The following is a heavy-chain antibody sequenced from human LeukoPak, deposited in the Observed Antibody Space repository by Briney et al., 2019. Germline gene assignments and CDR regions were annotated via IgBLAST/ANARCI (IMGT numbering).Heavy chain of an antibody. CDR1: GFTVSSNY. CDR3: ARGAAAGAYYGMDV. CDR2: IYSGGST. Sequence: GGSLRLSCAASGFTVSSNYMSWVRQAPGKGLEWVSVIYSGGSTYYADSVKGRFTISRDNSKNTLYLQMNSLRAEDTAVYYCARGAAAGAYYGMDVWGQGTTVTVSS. V-gene: IGHV3-66*01. D-gene: IGHD6-13*01. J-gene: IGHJ6*02.